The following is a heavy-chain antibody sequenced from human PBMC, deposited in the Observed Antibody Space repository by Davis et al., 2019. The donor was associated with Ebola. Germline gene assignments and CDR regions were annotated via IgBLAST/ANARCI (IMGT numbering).Heavy chain of an antibody. CDR1: GGSFSGYY. D-gene: IGHD3-3*01. V-gene: IGHV4-34*01. CDR3: ARGSTWSGFYYYYGMDV. J-gene: IGHJ6*02. CDR2: IHHSGST. Sequence: SETLSLTCAVSGGSFSGYYWTWIRQPPGTGLEWIGAIHHSGSTNYNPSLKSRVTLSVDTSKNQFSLNLSSVTAADTAVYYCARGSTWSGFYYYYGMDVWGQGTTVTVSS.